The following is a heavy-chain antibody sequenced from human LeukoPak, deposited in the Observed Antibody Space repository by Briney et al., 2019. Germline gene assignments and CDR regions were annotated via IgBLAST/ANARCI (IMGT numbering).Heavy chain of an antibody. V-gene: IGHV4-34*01. Sequence: SGTLSLTCAVSGVAFDDYYWAWVRQTPGKGVEWVGEINHSGYTHDSPSPTSGVTLSIETSRTQFSLTLKSVTVADAGTYFCSRMTTGLDYWGQGTLVTVSS. CDR2: INHSGYT. CDR3: SRMTTGLDY. J-gene: IGHJ4*02. CDR1: GVAFDDYY. D-gene: IGHD4-17*01.